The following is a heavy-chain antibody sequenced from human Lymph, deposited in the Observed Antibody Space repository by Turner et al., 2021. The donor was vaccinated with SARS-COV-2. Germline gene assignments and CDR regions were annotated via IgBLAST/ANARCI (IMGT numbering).Heavy chain of an antibody. D-gene: IGHD4-17*01. Sequence: QVQLVQSGTGVKRPGASVKVSCNASGYIFTGYYMHWVRQAPGQGLEWMGWINPNSGGTNYAQKFQGRVTMTRDTSISTAYMEVSRLRSDDTAVYYCARDTRGDYSYYYDGMDVWGQGTTVTVSS. CDR1: GYIFTGYY. J-gene: IGHJ6*02. V-gene: IGHV1-2*02. CDR2: INPNSGGT. CDR3: ARDTRGDYSYYYDGMDV.